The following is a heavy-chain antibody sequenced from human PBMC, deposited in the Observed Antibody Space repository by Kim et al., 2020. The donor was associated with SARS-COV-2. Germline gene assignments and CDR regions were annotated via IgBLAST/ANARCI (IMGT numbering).Heavy chain of an antibody. J-gene: IGHJ4*02. CDR2: ISYDGSNK. Sequence: GGSLRLSCAASGFTFSSYAMHWVRQAPGKGLEWVAVISYDGSNKYYADSVKGRFTISRDNSKNTLYLQMNSLRAEDTAVYYCARDLVAMVMDSLDYWGQ. CDR3: ARDLVAMVMDSLDY. D-gene: IGHD5-18*01. CDR1: GFTFSSYA. V-gene: IGHV3-30*04.